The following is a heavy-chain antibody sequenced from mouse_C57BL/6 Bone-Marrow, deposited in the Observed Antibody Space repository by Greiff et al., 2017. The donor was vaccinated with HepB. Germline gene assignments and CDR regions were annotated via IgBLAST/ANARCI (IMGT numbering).Heavy chain of an antibody. CDR1: GYPFTANN. D-gene: IGHD2-4*01. Sequence: RLRRSEPNRLRPGASWKISGKASGYPFTANNMPWVKQSHGKSLEWIGYINPNNGGTSYNQKFKGKATLTVNKSSSTAYMELRSLTSEDSAVYYCARWGLRRIYWGQGTTLTVSS. J-gene: IGHJ2*01. CDR3: ARWGLRRIY. CDR2: INPNNGGT. V-gene: IGHV1-22*01.